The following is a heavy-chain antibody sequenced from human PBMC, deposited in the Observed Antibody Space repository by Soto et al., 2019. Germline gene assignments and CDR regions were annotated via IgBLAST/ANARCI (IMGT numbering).Heavy chain of an antibody. V-gene: IGHV3-30*03. CDR2: ISYNGGKK. J-gene: IGHJ6*02. CDR1: GFTFSSYG. CDR3: ATDHVGYYNGMDV. Sequence: QVQLVESGGGVVQPGTSLRLSCAASGFTFSSYGMHWVRQAPGKGLEWVAVISYNGGKKYYGDSVKGRFTISRDNSEKMMYLQMNRLRAEDTAVYYCATDHVGYYNGMDVWGQGTTVTVSS. D-gene: IGHD3-10*01.